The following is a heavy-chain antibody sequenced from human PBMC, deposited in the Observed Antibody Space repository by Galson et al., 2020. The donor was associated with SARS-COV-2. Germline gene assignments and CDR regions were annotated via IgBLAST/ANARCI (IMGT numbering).Heavy chain of an antibody. Sequence: GGSLRLSCAASGFTFSSYAMHWVRQAPGKGLEWVAVISYDGSKKYYADSVKGRFTISRDNSKNTLYLQMNSLRAEDTAVYYCASAYYDFWSGLDYWGQGTLVTVSS. CDR1: GFTFSSYA. CDR2: ISYDGSKK. D-gene: IGHD3-3*01. CDR3: ASAYYDFWSGLDY. V-gene: IGHV3-30*04. J-gene: IGHJ4*02.